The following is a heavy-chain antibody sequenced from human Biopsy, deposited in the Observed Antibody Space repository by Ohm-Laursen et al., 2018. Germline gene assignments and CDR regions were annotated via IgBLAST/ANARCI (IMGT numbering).Heavy chain of an antibody. J-gene: IGHJ4*02. CDR3: ASDLLGREGYCGGRNCQIAY. CDR1: GGTLSNYA. CDR2: IIPIFDTA. Sequence: SVNVSCKTSGGTLSNYAINWVRQAPGQGLEWMGGIIPIFDTANYAQKFQDRVTITADKSTFTAYMELSSLGSEDTAVYYCASDLLGREGYCGGRNCQIAYWGQGTLVTVSS. D-gene: IGHD2-15*01. V-gene: IGHV1-69*06.